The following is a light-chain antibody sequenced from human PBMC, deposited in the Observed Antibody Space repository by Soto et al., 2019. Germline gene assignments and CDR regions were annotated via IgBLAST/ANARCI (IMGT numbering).Light chain of an antibody. Sequence: DIQMTQSPSSLSASVGDRVTITCRASQNIHTFLNWYQQKPGKAPKLLIYAAYILHSGVPSRFSGSGSATDFTLTISSLQPEDFATYYCQESYSTPMYTFGQGTKLEI. CDR3: QESYSTPMYT. V-gene: IGKV1-39*01. J-gene: IGKJ2*01. CDR1: QNIHTF. CDR2: AAY.